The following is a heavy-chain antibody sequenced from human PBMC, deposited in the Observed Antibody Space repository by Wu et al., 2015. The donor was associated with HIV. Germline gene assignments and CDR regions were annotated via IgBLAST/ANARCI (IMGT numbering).Heavy chain of an antibody. V-gene: IGHV1-46*01. CDR1: GYIFTSYD. J-gene: IGHJ4*02. D-gene: IGHD3-22*01. CDR3: ARERVDYDSGGYRAHRGYYFDY. Sequence: QVQLMQSGAEVKKPGASVKVFCKTSGYIFTSYDINWVRRAPGQGLEWMGIINPSGGSTSYAQKFQGRVTMTRDTSKNTMYMELSSLTSEDTATYYCARERVDYDSGGYRAHRGYYFDYVGPGNAWSSSPQ. CDR2: INPSGGST.